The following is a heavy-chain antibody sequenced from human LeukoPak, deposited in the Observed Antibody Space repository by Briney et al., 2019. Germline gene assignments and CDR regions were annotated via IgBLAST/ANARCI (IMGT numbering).Heavy chain of an antibody. CDR3: ARDPGAGPKLTTLFLDY. CDR1: GFTFSDYA. CDR2: ISSNGGST. V-gene: IGHV3-64*02. J-gene: IGHJ4*02. D-gene: IGHD4-11*01. Sequence: GGSLRLSCAVSGFTFSDYAMHWVRQAPGKGLEYVSVISSNGGSTYYADSVKGRFTISRDNSKNTLYLQMGSLRAEDMAVYYCARDPGAGPKLTTLFLDYWGQGTLVTVSS.